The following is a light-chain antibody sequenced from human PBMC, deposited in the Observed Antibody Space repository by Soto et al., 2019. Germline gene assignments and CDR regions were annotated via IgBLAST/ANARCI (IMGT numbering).Light chain of an antibody. CDR2: EVT. Sequence: QSVLTQPASASGSPGQSIAISCTGTRSDVGAYNYVSWYQQHPGKAPKLMISEVTNRPSGVSDRFSGSKSGNTASLTISGLQAEDEADYYCSSSTSSTTYVFGTGPKAT. CDR1: RSDVGAYNY. V-gene: IGLV2-14*01. CDR3: SSSTSSTTYV. J-gene: IGLJ1*01.